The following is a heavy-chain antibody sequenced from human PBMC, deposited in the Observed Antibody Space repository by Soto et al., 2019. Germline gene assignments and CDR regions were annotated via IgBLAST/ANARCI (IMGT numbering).Heavy chain of an antibody. J-gene: IGHJ4*02. CDR2: TSYDGSNK. CDR1: GFTFRSFV. Sequence: QVQLVESGGGVVQPGTSLRLSCVGSGFTFRSFVIHWVRQAPGKGLEWVALTSYDGSNKYYDDSVKGRFTISRDKSRNTVDRQMYSPRREDTALYYCARWGTTGGLDVWGQGTLVSVSS. V-gene: IGHV3-30*19. D-gene: IGHD3-16*01. CDR3: ARWGTTGGLDV.